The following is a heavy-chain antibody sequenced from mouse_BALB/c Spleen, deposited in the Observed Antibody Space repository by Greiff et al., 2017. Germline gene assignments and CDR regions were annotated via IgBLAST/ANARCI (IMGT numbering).Heavy chain of an antibody. V-gene: IGHV1-4*02. J-gene: IGHJ1*01. CDR2: INPSSGYT. Sequence: VQLQESAAELARPGASVKMSCKASGYTFTSYTMHWVKQRPGQGLEWIGYINPSSGYTEYNQKFKDKTTLTADKSSSTAYMQLSSLTSEDSAVYYCARSGYYGSGYFDVWGAGTTVTVSS. CDR3: ARSGYYGSGYFDV. D-gene: IGHD1-1*01. CDR1: GYTFTSYT.